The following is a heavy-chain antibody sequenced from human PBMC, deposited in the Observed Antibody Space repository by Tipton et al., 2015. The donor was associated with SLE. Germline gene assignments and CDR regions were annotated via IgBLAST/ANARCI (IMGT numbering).Heavy chain of an antibody. V-gene: IGHV1-69*05. CDR1: GGTFTKYT. CDR3: ARATRPEGGYSGHDFDYFDH. CDR2: ISPVFDTA. D-gene: IGHD5-12*01. Sequence: QLVQSGAEVKKPGSSVKVSCKASGGTFTKYTINWVRQAPGQGLEWIGGISPVFDTANYAQNFQGRVTITTDESTRTSYLEVNSLRSDDTAIYYCARATRPEGGYSGHDFDYFDHWGQGTLVTVSS. J-gene: IGHJ4*02.